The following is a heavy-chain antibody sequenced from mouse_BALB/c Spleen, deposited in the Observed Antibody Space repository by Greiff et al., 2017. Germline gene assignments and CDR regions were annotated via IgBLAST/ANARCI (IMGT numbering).Heavy chain of an antibody. CDR3: NAYDEAPY. D-gene: IGHD2-12*01. CDR2: IDPENGDT. V-gene: IGHV14-4*02. CDR1: GFNIKDHY. Sequence: VQLQQSGAELVRSGASVKLSCTASGFNIKDHYMHWVKQRPEQGLEWIGWIDPENGDTEYAPKFQGKTTMTADTSSNTAYLQLSSLTSEDTAVCYCNAYDEAPYWGQGTLVTVSA. J-gene: IGHJ3*01.